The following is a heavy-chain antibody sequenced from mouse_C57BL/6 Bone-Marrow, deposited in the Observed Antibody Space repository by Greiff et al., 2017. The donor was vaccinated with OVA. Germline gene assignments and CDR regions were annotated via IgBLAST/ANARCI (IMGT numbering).Heavy chain of an antibody. CDR3: ASPSYYYGSSYDAMDY. D-gene: IGHD1-1*01. Sequence: EVQLQESGGGLVKPGGSLKLSCAASGFTFSSYAMSWVRQTPEKRLEWVATISDGGSYTYYPDNVQGRFTISRDNAKNNLYLQMSHLKSEDTAMYYCASPSYYYGSSYDAMDYWGQGTSVTVSS. J-gene: IGHJ4*01. V-gene: IGHV5-4*01. CDR2: ISDGGSYT. CDR1: GFTFSSYA.